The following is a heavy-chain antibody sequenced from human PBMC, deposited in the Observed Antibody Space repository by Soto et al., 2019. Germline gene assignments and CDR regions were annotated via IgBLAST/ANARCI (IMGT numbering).Heavy chain of an antibody. V-gene: IGHV4-59*01. D-gene: IGHD5-18*01. Sequence: SETLSLTCTVSGASISSYFWSWIRQPPGKGLEWVAYVSYSGSPHYNPSLQSRVTVSVDTSKSQFSLEVTSLTAADTAVYYCARGGPVQLWAFDYWGQGSLVTVSS. CDR2: VSYSGSP. J-gene: IGHJ4*02. CDR3: ARGGPVQLWAFDY. CDR1: GASISSYF.